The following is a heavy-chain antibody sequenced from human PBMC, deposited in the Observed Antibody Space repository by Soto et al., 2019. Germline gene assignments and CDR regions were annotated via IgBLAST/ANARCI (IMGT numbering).Heavy chain of an antibody. CDR1: GFTVTNNY. V-gene: IGHV3-53*05. CDR3: ARELASPDAFDI. Sequence: GGSLRLSCAASGFTVTNNYMSWVRQVPGKGLEWVSVVYIAGTTNYADSVKGRFTISRDNSKNTLYLQMNSLRAEDTAVYYCARELASPDAFDIWGQGTMVTVSS. J-gene: IGHJ3*02. CDR2: VYIAGTT.